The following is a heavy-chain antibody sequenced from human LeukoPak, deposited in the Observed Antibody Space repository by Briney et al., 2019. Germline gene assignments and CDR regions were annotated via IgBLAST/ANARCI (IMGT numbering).Heavy chain of an antibody. CDR1: GYSFTDYY. CDR3: ARAPYYYDSSGYPTPPEFFDY. V-gene: IGHV1-2*02. CDR2: INPNSGVT. D-gene: IGHD3-22*01. Sequence: GASVKVSCKASGYSFTDYYMHWVRQAPGQGLEWMGWINPNSGVTNYAQKFQGRVTMTRDTSISTAYMELSRLRSDDTAVYYCARAPYYYDSSGYPTPPEFFDYWGQGPLVTVSS. J-gene: IGHJ4*02.